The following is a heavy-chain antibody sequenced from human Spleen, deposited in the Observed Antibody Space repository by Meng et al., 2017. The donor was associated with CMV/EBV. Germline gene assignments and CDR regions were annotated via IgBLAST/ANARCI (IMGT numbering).Heavy chain of an antibody. D-gene: IGHD7-27*01. CDR2: ISTDSRYI. J-gene: IGHJ3*02. CDR3: ARDPMTGWGNQAFDI. Sequence: GESLKISCAASGFTFSSYAMHWVRQAPGKGLEWVSSISTDSRYIKYADSMRGRFTVSRDNAKNSLYLQMDTLRAEDTAVYYCARDPMTGWGNQAFDIRGHGTMVTVSS. V-gene: IGHV3-21*04. CDR1: GFTFSSYA.